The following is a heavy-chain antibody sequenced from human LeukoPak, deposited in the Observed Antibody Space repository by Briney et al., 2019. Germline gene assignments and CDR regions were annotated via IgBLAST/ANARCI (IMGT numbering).Heavy chain of an antibody. J-gene: IGHJ4*02. V-gene: IGHV3-23*01. CDR3: AKGWGKFDY. CDR1: GGSISSSN. D-gene: IGHD3-16*01. CDR2: ISSSPIST. Sequence: ETLSLTCAVSGGSISSSNWWSWVRQAPGKGLEWVSGISSSPISTYYADSVKGRFTISRDNSKNTLYLQMNSLRAEDTAVYYCAKGWGKFDYWGQGTLVTVSS.